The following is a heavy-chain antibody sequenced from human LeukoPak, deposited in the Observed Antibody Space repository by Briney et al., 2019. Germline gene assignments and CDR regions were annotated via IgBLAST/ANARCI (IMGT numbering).Heavy chain of an antibody. J-gene: IGHJ4*02. V-gene: IGHV3-7*01. CDR3: VSQEVVPH. D-gene: IGHD2-15*01. CDR2: VKEDGTTK. CDR1: GFSFTNYW. Sequence: QPGGSLRLSCAASGFSFTNYWMSWVRQAPGKGLEWVANVKEDGTTKQYVDSVKGRFTISRDNAKNSLYLQMDSLRAEDTAVYYCVSQEVVPHWGQGTLVSVSS.